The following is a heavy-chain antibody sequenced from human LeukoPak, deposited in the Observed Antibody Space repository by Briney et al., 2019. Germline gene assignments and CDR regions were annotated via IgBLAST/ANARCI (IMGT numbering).Heavy chain of an antibody. Sequence: SETLSLTCTVSGGSISSGGYYWSWIRQHPGKGLEWIGYIYYSGSTYYSPSLKSRVTISVDTSKNQFSLKLSSVTAADTAVYYCAREGRMVRGVIPYFDYWGQGTLVTVSS. D-gene: IGHD3-10*01. V-gene: IGHV4-31*03. CDR3: AREGRMVRGVIPYFDY. CDR1: GGSISSGGYY. CDR2: IYYSGST. J-gene: IGHJ4*02.